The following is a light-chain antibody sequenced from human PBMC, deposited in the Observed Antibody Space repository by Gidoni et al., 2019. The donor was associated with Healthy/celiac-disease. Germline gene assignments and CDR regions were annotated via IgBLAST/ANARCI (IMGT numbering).Light chain of an antibody. CDR2: DDS. J-gene: IGLJ2*01. Sequence: SYVLTQPPSVSVAPGQTARSTCGENNIGSKSVHWYQQKPGQAPMLVVYDDSDRPAGIPERFSGSNSGNTATLTISRVEAGDEADYYCQVWDSSSDHVVFGGGTKLTVL. CDR1: NIGSKS. V-gene: IGLV3-21*02. CDR3: QVWDSSSDHVV.